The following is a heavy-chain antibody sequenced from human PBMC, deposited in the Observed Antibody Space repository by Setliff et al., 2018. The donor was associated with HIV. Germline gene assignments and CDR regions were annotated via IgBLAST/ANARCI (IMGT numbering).Heavy chain of an antibody. CDR3: ARVSSSYYFLGAFDS. CDR1: GGSINCDSYY. V-gene: IGHV4-61*09. J-gene: IGHJ4*02. CDR2: IHTSGST. D-gene: IGHD6-13*01. Sequence: SETLSLTCTVFGGSINCDSYYWTWIRQPAGKGLEWIGHIHTSGSTNYNPSLKSRVTISIDTSKNQFSLKLRSATATDTALYYCARVSSSYYFLGAFDSWGQRTLVTVS.